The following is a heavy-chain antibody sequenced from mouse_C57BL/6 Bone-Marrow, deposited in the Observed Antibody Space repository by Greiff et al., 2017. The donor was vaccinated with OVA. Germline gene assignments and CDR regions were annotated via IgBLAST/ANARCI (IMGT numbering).Heavy chain of an antibody. J-gene: IGHJ2*01. CDR2: IDPENGDT. CDR3: TSSGYPYYFDY. D-gene: IGHD3-2*02. Sequence: EVQGVESGAELVRPGASVKLSCTASGFNIKDDYMHWVKQRPEQGLEWIGWIDPENGDTEYASKFQGKATITADTSSNTAYLQLSSLTSEDTAVYYCTSSGYPYYFDYWGQGTTLTVSS. CDR1: GFNIKDDY. V-gene: IGHV14-4*01.